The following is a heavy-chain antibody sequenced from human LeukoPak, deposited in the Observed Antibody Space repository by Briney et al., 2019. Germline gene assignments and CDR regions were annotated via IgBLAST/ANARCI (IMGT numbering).Heavy chain of an antibody. Sequence: GGSLRLSCSASGFSFSTDGMSWVRQAPGKGLEWVSGILGLGGASRTYYADSVKGRFTISRDNSKNTMYLQMNSLRAEDTAVYYCAKDLDSSGSWPAEYFQHWGQGTLVTVSS. V-gene: IGHV3-23*01. D-gene: IGHD3-22*01. CDR2: ILGLGGASRT. CDR1: GFSFSTDG. J-gene: IGHJ1*01. CDR3: AKDLDSSGSWPAEYFQH.